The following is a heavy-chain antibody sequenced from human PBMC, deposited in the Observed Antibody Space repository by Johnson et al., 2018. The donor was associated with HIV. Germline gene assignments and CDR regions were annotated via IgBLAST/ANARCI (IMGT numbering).Heavy chain of an antibody. CDR3: ARDPFPRFFAFDM. D-gene: IGHD2/OR15-2a*01. CDR2: IFGAGTT. J-gene: IGHJ3*02. CDR1: GFNVSNNY. Sequence: VQLVESGGGLVQPGGSLRLSCAASGFNVSNNYMSWVRQAPGKGLEWVSLIFGAGTTYYTQSVKGRFTISRDNSNNTVYLQMKSVTAEDTAVYYCARDPFPRFFAFDMWGQGTMVTVSS. V-gene: IGHV3-66*01.